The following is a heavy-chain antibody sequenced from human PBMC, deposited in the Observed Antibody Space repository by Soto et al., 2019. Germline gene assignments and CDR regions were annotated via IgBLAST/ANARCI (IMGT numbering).Heavy chain of an antibody. D-gene: IGHD5-18*01. Sequence: QVQLVQSGDEVKKPGSSVKVSCKASGGTFSSYGISWVRQAPGQGLEWMGGIIPIFGTANYAQKFQGRVRITADESTSTAYVELSSLRSEDTAVYYCARVVGGYSYGYWFDPWGQGTLVTVSS. V-gene: IGHV1-69*01. CDR3: ARVVGGYSYGYWFDP. J-gene: IGHJ5*02. CDR2: IIPIFGTA. CDR1: GGTFSSYG.